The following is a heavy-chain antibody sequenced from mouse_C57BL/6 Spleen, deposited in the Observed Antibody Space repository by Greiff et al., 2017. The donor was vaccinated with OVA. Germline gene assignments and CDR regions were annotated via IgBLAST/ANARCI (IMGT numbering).Heavy chain of an antibody. J-gene: IGHJ1*03. V-gene: IGHV5-4*01. CDR2: ISDGGSYT. CDR3: ARDGIITTVVVYWYFDV. Sequence: EVMLVESGGGLVKPGGSLKLSCAASGFTFSSYAMSWVRQTPEKRLEWVATISDGGSYTYYPDNVKGRFTISRDNAKNNLYLQMSHLKSEDTAMYYCARDGIITTVVVYWYFDVWGTGTTVTVSS. D-gene: IGHD1-1*01. CDR1: GFTFSSYA.